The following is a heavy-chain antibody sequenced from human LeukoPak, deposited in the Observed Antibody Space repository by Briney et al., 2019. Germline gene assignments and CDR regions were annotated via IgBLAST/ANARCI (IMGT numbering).Heavy chain of an antibody. V-gene: IGHV1-18*01. D-gene: IGHD3-3*01. CDR2: ISAYNGNT. J-gene: IGHJ5*02. CDR3: ARGDYDFWSGYYQGGGWFDP. CDR1: GYTFTSYG. Sequence: ASVKVSCKASGYTFTSYGISWVRQAPGQGLEWMGWISAYNGNTNYAQKLQGRVTMTTDTSTSTAYMELRSLRSDDTAVYYCARGDYDFWSGYYQGGGWFDPWGQGTLVTVSS.